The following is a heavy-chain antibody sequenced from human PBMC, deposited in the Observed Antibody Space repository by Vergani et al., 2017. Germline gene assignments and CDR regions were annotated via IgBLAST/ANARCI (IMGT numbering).Heavy chain of an antibody. CDR2: ISGSGTYM. Sequence: EVHLVESGGGLVKPGGSLRLSCAASGFSFSSSTMNWVRQVPGKGLEWISSISGSGTYMYYADSVKGRFTISRDNAENSLFLQMNSLRAEDTAVYYCARAWAVRSHFDYWGQGTLVTVSS. J-gene: IGHJ4*02. D-gene: IGHD1-26*01. CDR1: GFSFSSST. CDR3: ARAWAVRSHFDY. V-gene: IGHV3-21*01.